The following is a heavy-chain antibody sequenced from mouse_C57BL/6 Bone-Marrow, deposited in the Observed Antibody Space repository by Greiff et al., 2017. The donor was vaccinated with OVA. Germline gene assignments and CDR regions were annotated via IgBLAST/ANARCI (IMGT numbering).Heavy chain of an antibody. D-gene: IGHD2-3*01. V-gene: IGHV1-81*01. Sequence: QVQLQQSGAELARPGASVKLSCKASGYTFTSYGISWVKQRTGQGLEWIGEIYPRSGNTYYNEKFKGKATLTADKSSSTAYMELRSLTSEDSAVYFCARADGYLRYWYFDVWGTGTTVTVSS. CDR3: ARADGYLRYWYFDV. J-gene: IGHJ1*03. CDR2: IYPRSGNT. CDR1: GYTFTSYG.